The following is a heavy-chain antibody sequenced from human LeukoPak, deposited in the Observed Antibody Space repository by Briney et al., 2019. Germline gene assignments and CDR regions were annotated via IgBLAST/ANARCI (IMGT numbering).Heavy chain of an antibody. V-gene: IGHV3-23*01. D-gene: IGHD5-24*01. CDR2: LTDSGGTT. CDR1: GFTFSSYA. J-gene: IGHJ3*02. Sequence: GGSLRLSCVASGFTFSSYAMGWVRQAPGKRPEWVSSLTDSGGTTYYVDSVKGRFTISRDNSKNTLYLHMNSLRAEDTAMYYCAKKRDAYDIWGQGTVVAVSS. CDR3: AKKRDAYDI.